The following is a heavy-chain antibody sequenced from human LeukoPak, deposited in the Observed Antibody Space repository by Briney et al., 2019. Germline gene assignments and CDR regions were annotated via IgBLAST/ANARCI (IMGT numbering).Heavy chain of an antibody. J-gene: IGHJ6*03. V-gene: IGHV1-69*13. CDR1: GGTFSSYA. D-gene: IGHD3-10*01. CDR2: IIPIFGTA. CDR3: ARAIYGSGSYYWGYMDV. Sequence: SVKVSCKASGGTFSSYAISWVRQAPGQGLEWMGGIIPIFGTANYAQKFQGRVTITADESTSTAYMELSSLRSEDTAVYYCARAIYGSGSYYWGYMDVWGKGTTVTISS.